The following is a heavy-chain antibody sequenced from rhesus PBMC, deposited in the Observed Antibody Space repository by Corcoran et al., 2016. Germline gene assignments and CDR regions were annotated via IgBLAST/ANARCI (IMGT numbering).Heavy chain of an antibody. Sequence: QVQLQASGPGLGKASETLSLTCAVSGSSISRGYYGDGIRQPPGMGRVYIGDISGRRWTTNSNPAVKSRVTIATDTARDQLTQKLNSVAAADTAVYYCASHYSGSYYYYFDYWGQGVLVTVSS. J-gene: IGHJ4*01. CDR2: ISGRRWTT. V-gene: IGHV4-99*01. CDR1: GSSISRGYY. CDR3: ASHYSGSYYYYFDY. D-gene: IGHD3-16*01.